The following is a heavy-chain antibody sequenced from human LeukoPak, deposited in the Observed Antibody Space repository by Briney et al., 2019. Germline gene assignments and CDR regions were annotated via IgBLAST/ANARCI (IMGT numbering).Heavy chain of an antibody. D-gene: IGHD3-16*01. CDR2: ISNSGTT. Sequence: PSETLSLTCTVSGGSIRSSGDFWNWIRQHPGKGLEWIGYISNSGTTYYNPSLKSRVTMSVDTSKNQFSLKLSSVTAADTAVYYCARGPLTVEYYFDYWGQGTLVTVSS. CDR3: ARGPLTVEYYFDY. V-gene: IGHV4-31*03. CDR1: GGSIRSSGDF. J-gene: IGHJ4*02.